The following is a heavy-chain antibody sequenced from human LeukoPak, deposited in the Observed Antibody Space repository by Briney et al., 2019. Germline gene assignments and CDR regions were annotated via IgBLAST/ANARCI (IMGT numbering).Heavy chain of an antibody. CDR1: GFTVSSNY. V-gene: IGHV3-53*01. D-gene: IGHD6-13*01. J-gene: IGHJ4*02. CDR2: IYSGGST. CDR3: AREHSSSLDY. Sequence: PGGSLRLSCAASGFTVSSNYMSWVRQAPGKGLELVSVIYSGGSTYYADSVKGRFTISRDNSKNTLYLQMNSLRAEDTAVYYCAREHSSSLDYWGQGTLVTVSS.